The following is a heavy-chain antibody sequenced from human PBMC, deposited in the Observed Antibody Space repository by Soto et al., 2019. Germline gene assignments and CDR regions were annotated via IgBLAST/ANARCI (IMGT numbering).Heavy chain of an antibody. CDR1: GGSISGSSYY. J-gene: IGHJ6*02. CDR2: IYYGGST. Sequence: SETLSLTCTVSGGSISGSSYYWGWIRQPPGKGLEWIGSIYYGGSTYYNPSLKSRVTISVDMSKNQFSLKLSSVTAADTAVYYCARGAVSRVGATYYYYYGMDVWGQGTTVTVSS. V-gene: IGHV4-39*01. CDR3: ARGAVSRVGATYYYYYGMDV. D-gene: IGHD1-26*01.